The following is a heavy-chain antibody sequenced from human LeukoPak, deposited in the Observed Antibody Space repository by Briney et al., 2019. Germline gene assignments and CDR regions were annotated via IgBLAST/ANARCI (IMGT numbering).Heavy chain of an antibody. CDR1: GFSSFSSYW. V-gene: IGHV3-74*01. CDR2: IKGDGSGT. CDR3: ARDRNYQLSPP. Sequence: GGSLRLSCAASGFSSFSSYWIHWVRQAPGKGLVWVSRIKGDGSGTIYADSVKGRFTISRDNARNTVYLQMNSLRVEDTAVYYCARDRNYQLSPPWGQGTLVTVSS. D-gene: IGHD2-2*01. J-gene: IGHJ4*02.